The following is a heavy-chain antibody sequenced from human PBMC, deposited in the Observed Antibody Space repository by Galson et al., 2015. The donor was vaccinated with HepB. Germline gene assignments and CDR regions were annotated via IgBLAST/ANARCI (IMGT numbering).Heavy chain of an antibody. V-gene: IGHV3-30*18. D-gene: IGHD2-21*01. J-gene: IGHJ2*01. Sequence: SLRLSCAASGFTFSSYGMHWVRQAPGKGLEWVAVISYDGSNKYYADSVKGRFTISRDNSKNTLYLQMNSLRAEDTAVYYCAKVIVSRWYFDLWGRGTLVTVSS. CDR2: ISYDGSNK. CDR1: GFTFSSYG. CDR3: AKVIVSRWYFDL.